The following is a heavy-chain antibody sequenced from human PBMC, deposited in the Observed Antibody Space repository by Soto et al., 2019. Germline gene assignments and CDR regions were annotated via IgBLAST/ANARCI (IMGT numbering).Heavy chain of an antibody. CDR1: GYIFTRYA. V-gene: IGHV1-3*04. D-gene: IGHD6-19*01. J-gene: IGHJ4*01. Sequence: ASVKVSCKASGYIFTRYAIHWVRQAPGQSLQWMGWINTGAGTTKYSQNFQARVTIYMNTSASTVYVELASLIFEDTAMYYCVREYSSGFLWGHGTLVTVSS. CDR3: VREYSSGFL. CDR2: INTGAGTT.